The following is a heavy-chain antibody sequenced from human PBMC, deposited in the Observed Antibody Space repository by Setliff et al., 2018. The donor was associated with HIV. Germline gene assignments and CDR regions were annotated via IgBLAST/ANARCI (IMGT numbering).Heavy chain of an antibody. CDR2: ISGSGGST. D-gene: IGHD3-22*01. CDR3: AREREYYDSSGYRGGNAFDI. V-gene: IGHV3-23*01. CDR1: GLSFSSYV. J-gene: IGHJ3*02. Sequence: GGSLRLSCAASGLSFSSYVMSWVRQAPGKGLEWVSGISGSGGSTYYADSVKGRFTISRDNSKNTLYLQMNSLRAEDTAVYYCAREREYYDSSGYRGGNAFDIWGQGTMVTVSS.